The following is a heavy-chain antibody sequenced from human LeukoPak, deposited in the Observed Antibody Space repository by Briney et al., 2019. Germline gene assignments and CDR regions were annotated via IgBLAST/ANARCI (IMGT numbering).Heavy chain of an antibody. Sequence: GGSPRLSCAASGFTFSSYSMNWVRQAPGKGLEWVSYISSSSSTTYYADSVKGRFTISRDNSKNTLYLQMNSLRAEDTAVYYCAKEYSGYDLGYFDYWGQGTLVTVSS. CDR1: GFTFSSYS. J-gene: IGHJ4*02. CDR3: AKEYSGYDLGYFDY. V-gene: IGHV3-48*01. D-gene: IGHD5-12*01. CDR2: ISSSSSTT.